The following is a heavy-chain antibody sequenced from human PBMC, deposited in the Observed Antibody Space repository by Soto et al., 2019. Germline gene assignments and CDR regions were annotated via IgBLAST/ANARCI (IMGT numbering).Heavy chain of an antibody. CDR1: GFTFSSYS. D-gene: IGHD2-21*02. Sequence: GGSLRLSCAASGFTFSSYSMNWVRQAPGKGLEWVSSISSSSSYIYYADSVKGRFTISRDNAKNSLYLQMNSLRAEDTAVYYCAREILCGGDCYSGLDYWGQGTLVTVSS. J-gene: IGHJ4*02. CDR3: AREILCGGDCYSGLDY. CDR2: ISSSSSYI. V-gene: IGHV3-21*01.